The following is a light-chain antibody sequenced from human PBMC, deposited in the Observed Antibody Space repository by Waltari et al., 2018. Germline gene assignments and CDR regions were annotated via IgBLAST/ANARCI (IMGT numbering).Light chain of an antibody. CDR1: KSVSSSF. V-gene: IGKV3-20*01. Sequence: EIVLTQSPGTMSLSPGERATITCRASKSVSSSFLAWYQQKPGQAPRLLIYGASSRATGIPDRFSGSGFGTDFTLTISRLEPEDFAVYYCQQYTGSPWTFGQGTKVEIK. CDR2: GAS. CDR3: QQYTGSPWT. J-gene: IGKJ1*01.